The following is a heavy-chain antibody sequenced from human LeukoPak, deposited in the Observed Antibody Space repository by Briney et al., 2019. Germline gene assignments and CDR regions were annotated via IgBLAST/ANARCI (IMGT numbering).Heavy chain of an antibody. J-gene: IGHJ5*02. Sequence: GGSLRLSCAASGFTVSSNYMSWVRQAPGKGLEWVSVIYSGGSTYYADSVKGRSTISRDNSKNTLYLQMNSLRAEDTAVYYCARGGDTAMVFNWFDPWGQGTLVTVSS. CDR3: ARGGDTAMVFNWFDP. CDR2: IYSGGST. D-gene: IGHD5-18*01. CDR1: GFTVSSNY. V-gene: IGHV3-66*01.